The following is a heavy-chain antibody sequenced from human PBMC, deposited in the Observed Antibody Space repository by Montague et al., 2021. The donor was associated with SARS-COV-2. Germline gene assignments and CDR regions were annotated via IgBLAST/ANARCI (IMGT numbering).Heavy chain of an antibody. D-gene: IGHD6-13*01. V-gene: IGHV2-70*11. J-gene: IGHJ5*02. CDR1: GFSLSTSGMC. Sequence: PALVKPTQTLTLTCTFPGFSLSTSGMCVSWIRQPPGKALEWLARIDWDDDKYYSTPLKTRLTISKDTSKNQVVLTMTNMDPVDTATYYCARILVAASGSPFDPWGQGTLVTVSS. CDR3: ARILVAASGSPFDP. CDR2: IDWDDDK.